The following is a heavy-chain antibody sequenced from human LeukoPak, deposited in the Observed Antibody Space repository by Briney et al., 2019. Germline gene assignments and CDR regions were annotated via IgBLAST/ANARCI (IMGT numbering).Heavy chain of an antibody. CDR2: IKQDGGEK. J-gene: IGHJ4*02. Sequence: PGGSLRLSCAASGFTFSSYWMAWVRQAPGKGLEWVASIKQDGGEKFYMESVKGRFTISKDNARNSLYLQMSSLRVEDTAVYYCAREDHSNYNYWGQGTLVTVSS. D-gene: IGHD4-11*01. V-gene: IGHV3-7*01. CDR3: AREDHSNYNY. CDR1: GFTFSSYW.